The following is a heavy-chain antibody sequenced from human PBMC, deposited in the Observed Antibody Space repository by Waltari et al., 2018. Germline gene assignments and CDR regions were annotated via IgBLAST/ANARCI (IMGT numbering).Heavy chain of an antibody. CDR3: ARLIPYCGGDCYSGFDY. V-gene: IGHV4-38-2*01. CDR2: IYHSGST. J-gene: IGHJ4*02. CDR1: GYSISSGYY. D-gene: IGHD2-21*01. Sequence: QVQLQESGPGLVKPSETLSLTCAVSGYSISSGYYWGWIRQPPGKGLEWIGSIYHSGSTYYNPARKSRVTISVDTSKNQFSLKLSSVTAADTAVYYCARLIPYCGGDCYSGFDYWGQGTLVTVSS.